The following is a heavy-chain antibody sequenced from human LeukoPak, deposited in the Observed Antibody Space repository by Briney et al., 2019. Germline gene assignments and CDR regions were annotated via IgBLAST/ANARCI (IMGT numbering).Heavy chain of an antibody. CDR1: GYTFINYE. CDR2: MNSNDGNT. Sequence: ASVKVSCKASGYTFINYEINWVRQATGQGLEYMGWMNSNDGNTAYAQKFQGRVTMTRDTSTDTAYMELGSLTSDDTAVYYCASYVAAAGFYYFDYWGQGTLVTVSS. V-gene: IGHV1-8*01. J-gene: IGHJ4*02. D-gene: IGHD6-13*01. CDR3: ASYVAAAGFYYFDY.